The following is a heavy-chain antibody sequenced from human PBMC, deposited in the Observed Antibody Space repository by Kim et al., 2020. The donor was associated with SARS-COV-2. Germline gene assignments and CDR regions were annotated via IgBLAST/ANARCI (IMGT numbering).Heavy chain of an antibody. CDR2: INHSGST. Sequence: SETLSLTCAVYGGSFSGYYWSWIRQPPGKGLEWIGEINHSGSTNYNPSLKSRVTISVDTSKNQFSLKLSSVTAADTAVYYCARLPLAAAGKGAQIFDPWGQGTLVTVSS. D-gene: IGHD6-13*01. V-gene: IGHV4-34*01. CDR3: ARLPLAAAGKGAQIFDP. CDR1: GGSFSGYY. J-gene: IGHJ5*02.